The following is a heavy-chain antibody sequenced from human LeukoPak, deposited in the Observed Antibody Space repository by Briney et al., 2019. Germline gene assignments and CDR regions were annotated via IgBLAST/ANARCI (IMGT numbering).Heavy chain of an antibody. CDR3: ARWAGYSHGWYWGPFDY. D-gene: IGHD5-12*01. CDR1: GGTFSSHA. CDR2: IIPISNTA. J-gene: IGHJ4*02. Sequence: SVKVSCKASGGTFSSHAISWVRLAPGQGLEWMGAIIPISNTANYAQKFQGRVTITADESTSTAYMELSSLTSEDTAVYYCARWAGYSHGWYWGPFDYWGQGTLVTVCS. V-gene: IGHV1-69*13.